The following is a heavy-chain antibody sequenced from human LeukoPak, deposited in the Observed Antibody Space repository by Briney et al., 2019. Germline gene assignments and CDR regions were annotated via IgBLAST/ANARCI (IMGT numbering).Heavy chain of an antibody. V-gene: IGHV3-48*04. Sequence: PGGSLRLSCAASGFTFSSYSMNWVRQAPGKGLEWVSYISSSSSTIYYADSVKGRFTISRDNAKNSLYLQMNSLRAEDTAVYYCASLSYDSSGYLHYWGQGTLVTVSS. J-gene: IGHJ4*02. D-gene: IGHD3-22*01. CDR1: GFTFSSYS. CDR2: ISSSSSTI. CDR3: ASLSYDSSGYLHY.